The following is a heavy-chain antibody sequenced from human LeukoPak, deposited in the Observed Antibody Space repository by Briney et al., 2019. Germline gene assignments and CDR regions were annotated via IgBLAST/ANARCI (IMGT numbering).Heavy chain of an antibody. CDR1: GGTFSSYA. J-gene: IGHJ4*02. CDR2: IIPILGIA. D-gene: IGHD3-10*01. CDR3: ARLLLWFGEPSYYFDY. Sequence: ASVKVSCKASGGTFSSYAISWVRQAPGQGLEWMGRIIPILGIANYAQKLQGRVTMTTDTSTSTAYMELRSLRSDDTAVYYCARLLLWFGEPSYYFDYWGQGTLVTVSS. V-gene: IGHV1-69*04.